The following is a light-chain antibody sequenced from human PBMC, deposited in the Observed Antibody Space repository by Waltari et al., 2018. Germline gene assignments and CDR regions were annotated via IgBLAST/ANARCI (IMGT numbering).Light chain of an antibody. CDR3: MQALQTLT. V-gene: IGKV4-1*01. J-gene: IGKJ4*01. CDR2: WAS. CDR1: QSILSSSNNKNH. Sequence: DIVMTQSPDSLAVSLGERATINCKSSQSILSSSNNKNHLAWYQQKPGQPPKLRICWASTRESGVPDRFSGSGSGTDFTLKISRVEAEDVGVYYCMQALQTLTFGGGTKVEIK.